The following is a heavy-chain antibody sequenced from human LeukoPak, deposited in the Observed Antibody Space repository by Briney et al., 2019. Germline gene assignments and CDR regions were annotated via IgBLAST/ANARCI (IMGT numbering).Heavy chain of an antibody. V-gene: IGHV3-21*01. CDR1: EFTFNTYT. CDR3: ARRGTPIDL. D-gene: IGHD3-16*01. J-gene: IGHJ3*01. Sequence: GGSLRLSCEASEFTFNTYTMNWVRQAPGKGLEWVSSISSSSSDIYYADSVKGRFTISRDNAKNSLYLQMNSLRAEDTAVYYCARRGTPIDLWGQGTMVTVSS. CDR2: ISSSSSDI.